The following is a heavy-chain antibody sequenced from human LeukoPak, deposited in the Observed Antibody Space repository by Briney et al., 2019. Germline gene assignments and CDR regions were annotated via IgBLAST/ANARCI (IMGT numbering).Heavy chain of an antibody. D-gene: IGHD3-22*01. CDR1: GFTFSYFW. CDR3: ARECYYDSSGYGSFGY. J-gene: IGHJ4*02. CDR2: IKEDGSEK. V-gene: IGHV3-7*01. Sequence: GGSLRLSCAASGFTFSYFWMSWVRQAPGKGLEWVANIKEDGSEKYYVDSVKGRFTISRDNAKNSLYLQMNSLRAEDTAVYYCARECYYDSSGYGSFGYWGQGTLVTVSS.